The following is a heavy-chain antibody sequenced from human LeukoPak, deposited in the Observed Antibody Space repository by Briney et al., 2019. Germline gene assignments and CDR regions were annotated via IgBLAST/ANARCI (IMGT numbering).Heavy chain of an antibody. Sequence: ASVKVSCKASGYTFTGYFIHWVRQAPGQGLEWMGWINPKSGGTNYQQKFQGRVTMTRDTSISTAYMELSRLRSDDTAVYYCARASYYYDSSGYPGYYFDYWGQGTLVTVSS. D-gene: IGHD3-22*01. CDR3: ARASYYYDSSGYPGYYFDY. J-gene: IGHJ4*02. CDR2: INPKSGGT. CDR1: GYTFTGYF. V-gene: IGHV1-2*02.